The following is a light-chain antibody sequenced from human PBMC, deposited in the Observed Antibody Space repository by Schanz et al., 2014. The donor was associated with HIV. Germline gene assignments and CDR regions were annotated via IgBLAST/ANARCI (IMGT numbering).Light chain of an antibody. CDR2: GAS. J-gene: IGKJ4*01. CDR3: QHYGDSRGT. CDR1: QSVSSSY. Sequence: EIVLTQSPGTLSLSPGERATLSCRASQSVSSSYLAWYQQKPGQAPRLLIYGASNRASGIPPRFSGSGSGTDFTLTISRLEPEDFAVYYCQHYGDSRGTFGGGTEVDIK. V-gene: IGKV3-20*01.